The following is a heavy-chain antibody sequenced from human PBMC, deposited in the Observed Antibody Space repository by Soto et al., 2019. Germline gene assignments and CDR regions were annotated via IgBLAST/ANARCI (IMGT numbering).Heavy chain of an antibody. J-gene: IGHJ5*02. CDR2: ISPSGSP. Sequence: QVQLQESGSRLVRPSQTLSLTCSVSRVSGSSGGYSWSWIRQAPGKGLEWIGFISPSGSPAYNPSLKSRVSISVDTSNNQISLELSSVTAADTAVYYCTRGVLAWGPGTLVTVSS. CDR3: TRGVLA. CDR1: RVSGSSGGYS. V-gene: IGHV4-30-2*01. D-gene: IGHD2-8*01.